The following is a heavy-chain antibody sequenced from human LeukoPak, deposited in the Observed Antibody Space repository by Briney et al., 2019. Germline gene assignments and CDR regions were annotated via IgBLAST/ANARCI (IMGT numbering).Heavy chain of an antibody. CDR3: ARRAYSSGFDYIDY. Sequence: KPSETLSLTCTLSRGSITSYYWSWIRHRPRRGLELIGFMYDSGSTSYNPSLKSRVTISVDTSKSQFSLKLSSVIAADTAVYYCARRAYSSGFDYIDYSGQGTLVTVSS. V-gene: IGHV4-59*08. D-gene: IGHD6-19*01. CDR2: MYDSGST. J-gene: IGHJ4*02. CDR1: RGSITSYY.